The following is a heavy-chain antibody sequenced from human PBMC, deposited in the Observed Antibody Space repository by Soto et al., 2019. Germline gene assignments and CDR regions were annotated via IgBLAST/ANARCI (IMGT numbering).Heavy chain of an antibody. CDR3: VTGRHYYYYGMDV. D-gene: IGHD3-10*01. V-gene: IGHV4-59*01. Sequence: SETLSLTCTVSGGSIISYYGSWIRQPPGKGLEWIGYIYYSGSTNYNPSLKSRVTISVDTSKNQFSLKLSSVTAADTAVYYCVTGRHYYYYGMDVWGQGTTVTVSS. CDR2: IYYSGST. CDR1: GGSIISYY. J-gene: IGHJ6*02.